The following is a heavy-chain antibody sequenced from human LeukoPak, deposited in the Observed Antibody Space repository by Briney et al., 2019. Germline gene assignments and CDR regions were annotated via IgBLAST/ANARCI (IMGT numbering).Heavy chain of an antibody. V-gene: IGHV4-39*07. CDR3: ARVGSSSSFGY. CDR1: GGSISSNNYY. J-gene: IGHJ4*02. D-gene: IGHD6-6*01. CDR2: IYYSGST. Sequence: PSETLSLTCTVSGGSISSNNYYWGWIRQPPGKGLEWIGSIYYSGSTYYNPSLKSRVTISVDTSKNQFSLKLSSVTAADTAVYYCARVGSSSSFGYWGQGTLVTVSS.